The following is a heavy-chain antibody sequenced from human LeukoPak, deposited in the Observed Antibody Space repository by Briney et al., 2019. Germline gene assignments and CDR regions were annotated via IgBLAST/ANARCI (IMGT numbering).Heavy chain of an antibody. CDR3: AKDRGNGDYYYYMDV. Sequence: GRSLRLSCAASGFTFDDYAMHWVRQAPGKGLEWVSGISWNSGSIGYADSVKGRFTISRDNAKNSLYLQMNSLRAEDMALYYCAKDRGNGDYYYYMDVWGKGTTVTVSS. V-gene: IGHV3-9*03. J-gene: IGHJ6*03. CDR1: GFTFDDYA. D-gene: IGHD1-1*01. CDR2: ISWNSGSI.